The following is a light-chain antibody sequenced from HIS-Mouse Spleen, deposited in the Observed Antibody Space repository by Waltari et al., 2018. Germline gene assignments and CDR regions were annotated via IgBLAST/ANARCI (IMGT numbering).Light chain of an antibody. CDR1: SSNIGSNY. V-gene: IGLV1-47*01. Sequence: QSVLTQPPSASGTPGQRVTISCSGSSSNIGSNYVYWYQQLPGTAPKLPIYRNKRRPAGVPDRFAGSKAGTSASLAISGLRSEDEADYYCAAWDDSLSGRVFGGGTKLTVL. CDR3: AAWDDSLSGRV. J-gene: IGLJ3*02. CDR2: RNK.